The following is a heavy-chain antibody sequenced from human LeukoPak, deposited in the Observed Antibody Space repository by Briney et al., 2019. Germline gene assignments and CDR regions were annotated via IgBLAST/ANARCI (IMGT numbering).Heavy chain of an antibody. CDR3: ARYYYDSSAYPYYFEY. D-gene: IGHD3-22*01. V-gene: IGHV5-51*01. Sequence: GESLKISCKCSGYRFTSYWIGWVRQVPGKGLEWMGIVQPGDSDIRYSPSFQGQVTISADKSISTVYLQWSGLKASDTAMYYCARYYYDSSAYPYYFEYWGQGTPVTVSS. CDR2: VQPGDSDI. CDR1: GYRFTSYW. J-gene: IGHJ4*02.